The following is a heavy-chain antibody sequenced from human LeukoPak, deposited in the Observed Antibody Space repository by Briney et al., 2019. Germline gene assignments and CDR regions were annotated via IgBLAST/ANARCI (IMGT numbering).Heavy chain of an antibody. CDR3: ARAHKPYSSGYRIYYFDY. V-gene: IGHV3-13*01. Sequence: PGGSLRLSCAVSGFTFSRYDMHWVRQATGKGLEWVSAIGTAGDRYYSGSVKGRFTISRDNARNTLYLQMSSLRAGGTAVYYCARAHKPYSSGYRIYYFDYWGQGTLVTVYS. D-gene: IGHD5-18*01. CDR1: GFTFSRYD. J-gene: IGHJ4*02. CDR2: IGTAGDR.